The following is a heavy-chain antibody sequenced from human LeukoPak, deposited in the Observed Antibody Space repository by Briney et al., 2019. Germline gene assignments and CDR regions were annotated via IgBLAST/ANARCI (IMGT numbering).Heavy chain of an antibody. CDR1: GFTLSNYF. D-gene: IGHD2-21*02. V-gene: IGHV3-30-3*01. Sequence: GGSLRLSCAASGFTLSNYFMPWVRPAPGKGLELVADIASDGSHTFYVESVKGRFTISRDNSKNTLYLQMNSLGPEDTAVYFCARERQDTVIHSGAFDIWGQGTMVTVSS. CDR2: IASDGSHT. J-gene: IGHJ3*02. CDR3: ARERQDTVIHSGAFDI.